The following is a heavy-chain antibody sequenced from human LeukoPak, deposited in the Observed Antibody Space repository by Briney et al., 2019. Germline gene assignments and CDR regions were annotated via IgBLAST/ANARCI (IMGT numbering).Heavy chain of an antibody. D-gene: IGHD1-26*01. J-gene: IGHJ6*03. CDR2: IGADGTDT. Sequence: GGSLRLSYAVSGFTFNTYFMHWVRQSPGKGLVWVSHIGADGTDTAYADSVKGRFTISRDNAKDTLYLQMHSLRAEDTAVYYCARSGPEQWGSNFYFYMDVWGKGTTLTVSS. CDR1: GFTFNTYF. CDR3: ARSGPEQWGSNFYFYMDV. V-gene: IGHV3-74*01.